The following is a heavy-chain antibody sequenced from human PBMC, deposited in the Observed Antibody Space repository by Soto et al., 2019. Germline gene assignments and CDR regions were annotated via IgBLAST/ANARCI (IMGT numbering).Heavy chain of an antibody. CDR2: IHPGNSET. V-gene: IGHV5-51*01. CDR3: ARGVDGYTWGAY. CDR1: AYSFTNYW. J-gene: IGHJ4*02. D-gene: IGHD5-12*01. Sequence: GESLKISCEGSAYSFTNYWIGWVRQMPGKGLEYMGAIHPGNSETRYSPSFQGQVTFSADKSISTAYLQWSSLKASDNAMYYCARGVDGYTWGAYWGQGTQVTVS.